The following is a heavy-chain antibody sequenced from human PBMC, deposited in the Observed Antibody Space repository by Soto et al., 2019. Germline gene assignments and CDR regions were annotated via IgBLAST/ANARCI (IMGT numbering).Heavy chain of an antibody. CDR2: INHSGST. V-gene: IGHV4-34*01. CDR1: GGSFSGYY. D-gene: IGHD5-12*01. J-gene: IGHJ5*02. CDR3: ARGSLDIVATIGDWFAP. Sequence: PSETLSLTCAVYGGSFSGYYWSWIRQPPGKGLEWIGEINHSGSTNYNPSLKSRVTISVDTSKNQFSLKLSSVTAADTAVYYCARGSLDIVATIGDWFAPWGQGTLVTVS.